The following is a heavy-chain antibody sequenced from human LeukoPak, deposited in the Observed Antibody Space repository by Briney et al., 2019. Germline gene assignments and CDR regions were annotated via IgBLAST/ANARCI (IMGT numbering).Heavy chain of an antibody. D-gene: IGHD2-8*01. CDR3: ARDPPAVSINTYA. CDR2: IFSHGET. Sequence: GVSLRLSCAASGFTIGNNYMNWVRQAQGKGLEWVSLIFSHGETSYADSVNGRFTISRDNSKNTLYLQMNGLRVEDTAVYYCARDPPAVSINTYAWGQGTLVTVSS. V-gene: IGHV3-66*01. J-gene: IGHJ4*02. CDR1: GFTIGNNY.